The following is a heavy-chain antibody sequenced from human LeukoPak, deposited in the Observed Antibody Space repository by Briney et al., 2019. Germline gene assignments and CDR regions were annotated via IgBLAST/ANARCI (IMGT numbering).Heavy chain of an antibody. CDR1: GGSISSYY. D-gene: IGHD3-3*01. J-gene: IGHJ4*02. Sequence: PSETLSLTCTVSGGSISSYYWSWIRQPAGKGLEWNGRIYTSGSTNYNPSLKSRVTMSVDTSKNQFSLKLSSVAAANTAVYYCAREGVYDFWSGYRPYYFDYWGQGTLVTVSS. CDR2: IYTSGST. CDR3: AREGVYDFWSGYRPYYFDY. V-gene: IGHV4-4*07.